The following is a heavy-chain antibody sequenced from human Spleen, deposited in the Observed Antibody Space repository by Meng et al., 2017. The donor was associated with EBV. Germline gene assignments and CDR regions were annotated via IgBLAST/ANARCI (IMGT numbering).Heavy chain of an antibody. Sequence: QMLLLRSGPGLVAPSWPLTLICPVSGGAIRSDNWWSWVRQPPGKGLEWIGEIWHSGTNYSPSLKSRVTISVDKSKNQFSLNLGFMTAADTAVYYCARDLRPWLGGFDAWGPGTLVTVSS. D-gene: IGHD3-10*01. V-gene: IGHV4-4*02. CDR2: IWHSGT. J-gene: IGHJ5*02. CDR3: ARDLRPWLGGFDA. CDR1: GGAIRSDNW.